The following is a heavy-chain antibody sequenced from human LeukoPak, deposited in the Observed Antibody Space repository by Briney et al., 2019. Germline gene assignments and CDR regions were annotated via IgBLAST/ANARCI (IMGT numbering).Heavy chain of an antibody. D-gene: IGHD2-21*02. CDR2: IIPIFGTA. CDR1: GGTFSSYA. J-gene: IGHJ6*02. CDR3: ARTVDYYYGMDV. V-gene: IGHV1-69*01. Sequence: GASVTVSCKASGGTFSSYAISWVRQAPGQGLEWMGGIIPIFGTANYAQKFQGRVTITADESTSTAYMELSSLRSEDTAVYYCARTVDYYYGMDVWGQGTTVTVSS.